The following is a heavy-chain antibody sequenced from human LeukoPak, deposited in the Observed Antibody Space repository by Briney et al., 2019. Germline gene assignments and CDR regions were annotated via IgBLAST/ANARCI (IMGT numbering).Heavy chain of an antibody. J-gene: IGHJ5*02. D-gene: IGHD3-22*01. CDR1: GYTFTSYG. V-gene: IGHV1-18*01. Sequence: ASVKVSCKASGYTFTSYGISWVRQAPGQGLEWMGWISAYNGNTNYAQKLQGRVTMTTDTSTSTAYMELRSLRSDDTAVYYCARDSPEFYDSSGCYPNWFDPWGQGTLVTVSS. CDR2: ISAYNGNT. CDR3: ARDSPEFYDSSGCYPNWFDP.